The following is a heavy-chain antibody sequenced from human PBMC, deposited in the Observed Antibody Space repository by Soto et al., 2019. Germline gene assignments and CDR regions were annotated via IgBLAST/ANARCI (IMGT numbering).Heavy chain of an antibody. V-gene: IGHV3-7*01. Sequence: EVQLVESGGGLVQPGGSLRLVCVDSGSTLESHWMAWVRQAPGKGLEWVANIRQDGTEIHYVEAVRGRFIISRDNAKKSVYLQMNSLRVEDSARYYCEKEGDFWSVFYGWFGAWGQGTVVTVSS. D-gene: IGHD3-3*01. J-gene: IGHJ5*02. CDR2: IRQDGTEI. CDR1: GSTLESHW. CDR3: EKEGDFWSVFYGWFGA.